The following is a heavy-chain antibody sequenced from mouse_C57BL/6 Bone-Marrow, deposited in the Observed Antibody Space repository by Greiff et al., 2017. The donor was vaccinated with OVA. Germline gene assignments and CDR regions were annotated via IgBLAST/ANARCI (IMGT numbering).Heavy chain of an antibody. Sequence: QVQLQQSGAELVRPGTSVKVSCKASGYAFTNYLIEWVKQRPGQGLEWIGVINPGSGGTNYNEKFKGKATLTADKSSSTAYMQLSSLTSEDSAVYFCARSNWPWFAYWGQGTLVTVSA. CDR1: GYAFTNYL. D-gene: IGHD4-1*01. V-gene: IGHV1-54*01. J-gene: IGHJ3*01. CDR3: ARSNWPWFAY. CDR2: INPGSGGT.